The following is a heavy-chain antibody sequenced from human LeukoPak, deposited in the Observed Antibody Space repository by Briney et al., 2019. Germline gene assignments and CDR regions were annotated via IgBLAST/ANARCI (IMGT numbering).Heavy chain of an antibody. CDR3: AATSTVTTGGTYYGMDV. D-gene: IGHD4-17*01. CDR1: GFTFATSA. Sequence: SVRVSCKASGFTFATSAVQWVRQARGQRLEWIGWIVVASGHTNYVQRFHERVTIIRDMSTSTAYMDLSSLRSEDTAVYYCAATSTVTTGGTYYGMDVWGQGTTVTVSS. V-gene: IGHV1-58*01. J-gene: IGHJ6*02. CDR2: IVVASGHT.